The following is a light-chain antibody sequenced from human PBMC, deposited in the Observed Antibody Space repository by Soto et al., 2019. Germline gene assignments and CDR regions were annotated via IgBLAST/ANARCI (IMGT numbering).Light chain of an antibody. CDR2: GAS. V-gene: IGKV3-20*01. CDR1: QSVSNSF. CDR3: QQYGSSPPT. J-gene: IGKJ2*01. Sequence: EIVLTQSPGTLSLSPGERATLSCRASQSVSNSFLVWYQQKPGQAPRLLIYGASSRATGIPDRFSDSGSGTDFTLTISRLEPEDFAVYYCQQYGSSPPTFGQGTNLEIK.